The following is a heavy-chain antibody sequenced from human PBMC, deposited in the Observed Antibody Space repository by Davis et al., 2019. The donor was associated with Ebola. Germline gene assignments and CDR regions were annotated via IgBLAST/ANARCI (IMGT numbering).Heavy chain of an antibody. V-gene: IGHV4-61*05. CDR2: IYYSGST. J-gene: IGHJ4*02. CDR3: ARGPSGGFLEWSNYFDY. Sequence: PSETLSLTCTVSGGSISSSSYYWGWIRQPPGKGLEWIGYIYYSGSTNYNPSLKSRVTISVDTSKNQFSLKLSSVTAADTAVYYCARGPSGGFLEWSNYFDYWGQGTLVTVSS. D-gene: IGHD3-3*01. CDR1: GGSISSSSYY.